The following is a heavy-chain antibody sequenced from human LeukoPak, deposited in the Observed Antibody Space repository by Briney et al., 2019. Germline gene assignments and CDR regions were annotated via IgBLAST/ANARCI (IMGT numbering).Heavy chain of an antibody. CDR2: IIPIFGTA. Sequence: ASVKVSCKASGGTFSSYAISWVRQAPGQGLEWMGRIIPIFGTANYAQKFQGRVTITTDESTSTAYMELSSLRSADTAVYYCSRDTQGYSSGWYYFDYWCPGTLVTVSS. V-gene: IGHV1-69*05. D-gene: IGHD6-19*01. J-gene: IGHJ4*02. CDR3: SRDTQGYSSGWYYFDY. CDR1: GGTFSSYA.